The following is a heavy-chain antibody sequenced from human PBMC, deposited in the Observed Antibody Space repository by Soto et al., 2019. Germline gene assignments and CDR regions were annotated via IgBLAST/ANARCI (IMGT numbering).Heavy chain of an antibody. CDR2: ISTSSRTI. CDR3: ARLYCSGGSCYSGDAFDI. Sequence: EMRLVESGGGLVQPGRSLRLSCAASGFTFSSYSMNWVRQAPGKGLEWVSHISTSSRTIYYADSVKGRFTISKDNAKNSLYLQKNILRAEDTAVYYCARLYCSGGSCYSGDAFDIWGQGTMVTVSS. V-gene: IGHV3-48*01. CDR1: GFTFSSYS. D-gene: IGHD2-15*01. J-gene: IGHJ3*02.